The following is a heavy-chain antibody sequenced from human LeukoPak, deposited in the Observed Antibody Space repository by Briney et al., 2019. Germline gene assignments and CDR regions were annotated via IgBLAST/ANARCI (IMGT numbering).Heavy chain of an antibody. CDR2: VIATGYTT. D-gene: IGHD3-10*01. Sequence: GGTLRLSCVVSGFTLPYGMSWVRQAPGKGLEWVSYVIATGYTTSYADSVKGRFTISRDNSKNTLYLQMNSLRAEDTAVYYCARSGIKMVRGVIIKSPYHMDVWGKGTTVTVSS. V-gene: IGHV3-23*01. J-gene: IGHJ6*03. CDR3: ARSGIKMVRGVIIKSPYHMDV. CDR1: GFTLPYG.